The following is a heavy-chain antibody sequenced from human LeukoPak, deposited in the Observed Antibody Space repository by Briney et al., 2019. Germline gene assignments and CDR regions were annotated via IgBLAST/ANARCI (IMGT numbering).Heavy chain of an antibody. CDR2: ISAYNGNT. J-gene: IGHJ3*02. Sequence: ASVKVSCKASGYTFTSYGISWVRQAPGQGLEWMGWISAYNGNTNYAQKLQGRVTMTTDTSTSTAYMELRSLRSDDTAVYYCARAAEQWLAIRGAFDIWGQGTMVTVSS. CDR1: GYTFTSYG. D-gene: IGHD6-19*01. CDR3: ARAAEQWLAIRGAFDI. V-gene: IGHV1-18*01.